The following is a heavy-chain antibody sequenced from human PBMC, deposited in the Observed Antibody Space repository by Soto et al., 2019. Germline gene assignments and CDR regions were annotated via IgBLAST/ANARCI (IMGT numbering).Heavy chain of an antibody. CDR2: IFSSGST. CDR1: GGSINTFY. J-gene: IGHJ4*02. V-gene: IGHV4-4*07. Sequence: XETLSLTCTVSGGSINTFYWSGVRQPSGKGLEWIGRIFSSGSTSFNPSLESRVAMSVDTSKNHFSLNLSSVTAADMAVYYCAREGSYSAYNFAHGIQLWSFDFWGQGALVTVSS. CDR3: AREGSYSAYNFAHGIQLWSFDF. D-gene: IGHD5-12*01.